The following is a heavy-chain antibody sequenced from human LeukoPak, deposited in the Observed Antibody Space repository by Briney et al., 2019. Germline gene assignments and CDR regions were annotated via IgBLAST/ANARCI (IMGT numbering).Heavy chain of an antibody. Sequence: PGRSLRLSCAASGFTFNNYGMHWVRQAPGKGLEWVAIIWYDGSDKYYADSVRGRFAISRDNSKNTLYLQMNSLRAEDTAVYYCGRVGCTGGNCKPYAYYATDVWGQGTTVTVSS. V-gene: IGHV3-33*01. CDR3: GRVGCTGGNCKPYAYYATDV. J-gene: IGHJ6*02. D-gene: IGHD2-15*01. CDR1: GFTFNNYG. CDR2: IWYDGSDK.